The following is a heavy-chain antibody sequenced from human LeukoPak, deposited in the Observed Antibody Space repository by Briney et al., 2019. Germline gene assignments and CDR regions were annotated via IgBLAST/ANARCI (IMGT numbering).Heavy chain of an antibody. J-gene: IGHJ4*02. Sequence: GGSLRLSCAASGFTFSSYAMHWVRQAPGKGLEWVAVISYDGSNKYYADSVKGRFTISRDNSKNTVYLQMNSLRAEDTAVYYCARSPLATTVTLFDYWGQGTLVTVSS. V-gene: IGHV3-30*04. D-gene: IGHD4-17*01. CDR1: GFTFSSYA. CDR2: ISYDGSNK. CDR3: ARSPLATTVTLFDY.